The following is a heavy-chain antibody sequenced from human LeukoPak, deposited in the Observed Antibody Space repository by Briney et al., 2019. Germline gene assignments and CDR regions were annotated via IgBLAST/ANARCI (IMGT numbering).Heavy chain of an antibody. CDR3: ARRDGDSSTFDY. V-gene: IGHV4-34*01. D-gene: IGHD4-17*01. J-gene: IGHJ4*02. Sequence: PSETLSLTCAVYGGSFSGYYWSWIRQPPGKGLEWIGEINHSGSTNYNPSLKSRVTISVDTSKNQFSLKLSSVTAADTAVYYCARRDGDSSTFDYWGQGTLVTVSS. CDR2: INHSGST. CDR1: GGSFSGYY.